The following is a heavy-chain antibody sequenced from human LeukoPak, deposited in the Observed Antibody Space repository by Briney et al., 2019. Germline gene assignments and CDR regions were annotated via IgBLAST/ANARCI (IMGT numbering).Heavy chain of an antibody. CDR2: ISSSSSYI. D-gene: IGHD3-10*01. CDR1: GFTFSSYS. J-gene: IGHJ5*02. CDR3: AREGTRRWFGEPTRPNWFDP. V-gene: IGHV3-21*01. Sequence: GGSLRLSCAASGFTFSSYSMNWVRQAPGKGLEWVSSISSSSSYIYYADSVKGRFTISRDNAKNSLYLQMNSLRAEDTAVYYCAREGTRRWFGEPTRPNWFDPWGQGTLVTVSS.